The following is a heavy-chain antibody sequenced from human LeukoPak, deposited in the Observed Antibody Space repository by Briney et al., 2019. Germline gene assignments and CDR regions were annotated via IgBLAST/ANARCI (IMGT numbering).Heavy chain of an antibody. D-gene: IGHD5-18*01. Sequence: SETLSLTCTVSGGSISSSSYYWGWIRQSPGKGLEWIGSIYYSGSTNYNPSLKSRVTISVDTSKNQFSLKLSSVTAADTAVYYCASARGYSQGPRRWGQGTLVTVSS. CDR2: IYYSGST. CDR1: GGSISSSSYY. J-gene: IGHJ4*02. CDR3: ASARGYSQGPRR. V-gene: IGHV4-39*07.